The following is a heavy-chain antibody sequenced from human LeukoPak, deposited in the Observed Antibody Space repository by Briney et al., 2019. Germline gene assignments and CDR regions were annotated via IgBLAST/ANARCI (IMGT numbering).Heavy chain of an antibody. Sequence: GGSLRLSCAASGFTVSSNYMSWVRQAPGKGLEWVSVIYSGGSTYYADSVKGRFTISRDNSKNTLYLQMNSLRAEDTAVYYCARVPRGYSYGPDAFDLWGQGTMVTVSS. CDR2: IYSGGST. V-gene: IGHV3-66*01. CDR3: ARVPRGYSYGPDAFDL. J-gene: IGHJ3*01. D-gene: IGHD5-18*01. CDR1: GFTVSSNY.